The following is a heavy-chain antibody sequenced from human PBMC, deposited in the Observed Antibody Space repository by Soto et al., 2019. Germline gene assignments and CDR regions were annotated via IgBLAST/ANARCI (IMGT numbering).Heavy chain of an antibody. V-gene: IGHV4-59*01. CDR1: GGSISSYY. CDR2: IYYSGST. D-gene: IGHD1-20*01. J-gene: IGHJ6*02. CDR3: ARAGPLGITGTTYYYYYGMDV. Sequence: LSLTCTVSGGSISSYYWSWIRQPPGKGLEWIGYIYYSGSTNYNPSLKSRVTISVDTSKNQFSLKLSSVTAADTAVYSCARAGPLGITGTTYYYYYGMDVWGQGTTVTVSS.